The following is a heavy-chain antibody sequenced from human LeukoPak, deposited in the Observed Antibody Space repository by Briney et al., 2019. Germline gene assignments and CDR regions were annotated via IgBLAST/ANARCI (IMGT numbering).Heavy chain of an antibody. Sequence: HPGGSLRLSCAASGFTFSSYAMHWVRQAPGKGLEYVSAISSNGGSTYYANSVKGRFIISRDNSKNTLYLQMGSLRAEDMAVYYCARGRSSGWYRAFDIWGQGTMVTVSS. D-gene: IGHD6-19*01. V-gene: IGHV3-64*01. J-gene: IGHJ3*02. CDR1: GFTFSSYA. CDR3: ARGRSSGWYRAFDI. CDR2: ISSNGGST.